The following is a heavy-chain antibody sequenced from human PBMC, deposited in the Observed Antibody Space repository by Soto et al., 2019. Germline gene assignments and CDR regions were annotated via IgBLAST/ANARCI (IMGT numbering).Heavy chain of an antibody. V-gene: IGHV3-23*01. CDR1: GFTFRNYG. J-gene: IGHJ4*02. Sequence: EVQLLEAGGGLVQPGGSLRLSCAASGFTFRNYGMSWVRQAPGKGLEWISAIVGIGDTAYYADSVRGRFTISRDNSKNALYLQLNDLGAEDTTIYYWAKDYDYGDSLPFDYWGKGTLVPVTS. CDR3: AKDYDYGDSLPFDY. D-gene: IGHD4-17*01. CDR2: IVGIGDTA.